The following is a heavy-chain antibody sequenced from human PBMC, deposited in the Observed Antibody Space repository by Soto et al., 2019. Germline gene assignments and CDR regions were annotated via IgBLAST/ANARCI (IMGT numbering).Heavy chain of an antibody. CDR1: GFTFSSYW. CDR3: AREGLDTAGFFDI. CDR2: INSDGSRT. D-gene: IGHD6-13*01. Sequence: EVQLVESGGGLVQPGGSLRLSCAASGFTFSSYWMHWVRQVPGKGLAWVARINSDGSRTSYADSVKGRFTISRESAKNAVYLQMNRLGADDTAVYYCAREGLDTAGFFDIWGHGTMVTVSS. J-gene: IGHJ3*02. V-gene: IGHV3-74*01.